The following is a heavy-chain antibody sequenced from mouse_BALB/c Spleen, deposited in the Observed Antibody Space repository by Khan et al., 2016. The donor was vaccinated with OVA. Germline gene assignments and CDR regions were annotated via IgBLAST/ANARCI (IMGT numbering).Heavy chain of an antibody. D-gene: IGHD2-1*01. Sequence: VQLKESGPGLVNPSQSLSLTCTVTGYSITSGYAWNWIRQLPGNKLEWVGYKSSSGRTSYNPSLKSRISLTRDTSKNKFFLQLNSVTTEDTATYSCASSGNYFDCWGQGTTLTVSS. CDR1: GYSITSGYA. CDR3: ASSGNYFDC. CDR2: KSSSGRT. V-gene: IGHV3-2*02. J-gene: IGHJ2*01.